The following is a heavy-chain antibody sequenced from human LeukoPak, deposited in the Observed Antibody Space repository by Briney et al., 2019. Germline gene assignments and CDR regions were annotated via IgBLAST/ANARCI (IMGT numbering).Heavy chain of an antibody. Sequence: SSETLSLTCTVSGGSISSYYWSWIRQPPGKGLEWIGYIYYSGSTNYNPSLKSRVTISVDTSKNQFSLKLSSVTAADTAVYYCARMITATYAFDIWGQGTMVTVSS. CDR2: IYYSGST. J-gene: IGHJ3*02. CDR3: ARMITATYAFDI. D-gene: IGHD3-16*01. V-gene: IGHV4-59*12. CDR1: GGSISSYY.